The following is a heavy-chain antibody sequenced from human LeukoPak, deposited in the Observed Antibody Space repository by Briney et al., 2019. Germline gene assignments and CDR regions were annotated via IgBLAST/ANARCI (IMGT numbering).Heavy chain of an antibody. Sequence: GGSLRLSCAASGFKFDDYAMHWVRQAPGKGLEWLSIISYNSGFIDYADSVKGRFTITRDNARNSLYLQLNSLRAEDTAFSFCAKVRGTFTSGFYFDHWGQGTLVTVSA. D-gene: IGHD3-22*01. J-gene: IGHJ4*02. CDR1: GFKFDDYA. V-gene: IGHV3-9*01. CDR2: ISYNSGFI. CDR3: AKVRGTFTSGFYFDH.